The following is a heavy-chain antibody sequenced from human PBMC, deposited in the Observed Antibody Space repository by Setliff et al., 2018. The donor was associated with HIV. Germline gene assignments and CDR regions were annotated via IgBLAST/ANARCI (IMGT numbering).Heavy chain of an antibody. CDR2: ISYSGST. J-gene: IGHJ6*02. CDR1: GGSISSGGYY. Sequence: PSETLSLTCTVSGGSISSGGYYWSWIRQHPGKGLEWIGYISYSGSTYYNPSLKSRVTISVDASKNQFSLKLRSVTAADTAVYYCARDRGNADYYYGMDVWGQGTTVTV. D-gene: IGHD3-10*01. V-gene: IGHV4-31*03. CDR3: ARDRGNADYYYGMDV.